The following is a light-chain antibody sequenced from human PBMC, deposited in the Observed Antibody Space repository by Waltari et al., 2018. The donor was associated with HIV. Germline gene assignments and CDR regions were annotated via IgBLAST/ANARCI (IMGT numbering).Light chain of an antibody. Sequence: EIVMTQSPLSLPVTPGEPASISCRSSQSLLDSSGSNYLDWYVQRPGQSPQLLIYLGSDRASGVPDRFSGSGSGTDFTLKISRVEAEDAGVYYCMQALQTPLTFGGGTKVEIK. CDR2: LGS. V-gene: IGKV2-28*01. CDR1: QSLLDSSGSNY. CDR3: MQALQTPLT. J-gene: IGKJ4*01.